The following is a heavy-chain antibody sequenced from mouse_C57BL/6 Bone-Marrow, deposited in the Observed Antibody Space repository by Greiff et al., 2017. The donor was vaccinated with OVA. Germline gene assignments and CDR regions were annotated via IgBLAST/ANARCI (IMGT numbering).Heavy chain of an antibody. Sequence: EVKVVESGGGLVKPGGSLKLSCAASGFTFSDYGMHWVRQAPEKGLEWVAYISSGSSTIYYADTVKGRFTISRDNAKNTLFLQMTGLRSEDTAMYYCAREGSNWVYAMDYWGQGTSVTVSS. J-gene: IGHJ4*01. CDR1: GFTFSDYG. CDR3: AREGSNWVYAMDY. D-gene: IGHD4-1*01. CDR2: ISSGSSTI. V-gene: IGHV5-17*01.